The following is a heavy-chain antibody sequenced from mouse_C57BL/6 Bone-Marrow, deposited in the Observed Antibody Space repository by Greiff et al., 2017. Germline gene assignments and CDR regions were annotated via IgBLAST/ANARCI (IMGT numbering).Heavy chain of an antibody. CDR2: INPSTGGT. D-gene: IGHD1-1*01. CDR3: ANYYYGSSYNAMDY. Sequence: EVQLQQSGPELVKPGASVKISCKASGYSFTGYYMNWVKQSPEKSLEWIGEINPSTGGTTYNQKFKAKATLTVDKSSSTAYMQLKSLTSEDSAVYYCANYYYGSSYNAMDYWGQGTSVTVSS. J-gene: IGHJ4*01. V-gene: IGHV1-42*01. CDR1: GYSFTGYY.